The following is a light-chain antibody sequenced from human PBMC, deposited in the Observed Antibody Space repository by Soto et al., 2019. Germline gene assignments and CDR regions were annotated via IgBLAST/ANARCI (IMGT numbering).Light chain of an antibody. Sequence: QSVLTQPASVSGSPGQSITVSCTGTNTDVGGYNYVSWYQHRPGKAPRLMIYEVRNRLSGVSNRFSGSKSGNTASLTISGLQAEDEADYYCSSYTSSSTLTFGGGTKLTVL. V-gene: IGLV2-14*01. J-gene: IGLJ2*01. CDR2: EVR. CDR1: NTDVGGYNY. CDR3: SSYTSSSTLT.